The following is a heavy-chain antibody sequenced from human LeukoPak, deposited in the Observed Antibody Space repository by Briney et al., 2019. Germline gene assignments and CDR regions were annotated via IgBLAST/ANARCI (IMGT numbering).Heavy chain of an antibody. CDR3: AKRLWFRELLGPIDY. Sequence: AGGSLRLSCAVSGFPFSSYAMSGVRQAPGKGLEWVSGISGSGGSTYYADSVKGRFTISRDNSKNTLYLQMNSLRAEDTAVYYCAKRLWFRELLGPIDYWGQGTLATVSS. CDR1: GFPFSSYA. J-gene: IGHJ4*02. D-gene: IGHD3-10*01. CDR2: ISGSGGST. V-gene: IGHV3-23*01.